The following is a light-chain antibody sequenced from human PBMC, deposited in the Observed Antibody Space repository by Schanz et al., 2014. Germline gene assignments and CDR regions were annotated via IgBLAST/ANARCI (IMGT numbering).Light chain of an antibody. CDR2: DVS. J-gene: IGLJ2*01. V-gene: IGLV2-14*02. CDR3: SSYTSSSTLVV. CDR1: SSDVGTYNL. Sequence: QSALTQPASVSGSPGQSITISCTGTSSDVGTYNLVSWYQQHPGKAPKLMIYDVSNRPSGVSNRFSGSKSGNTASLTISGLQAEDEAAYYCSSYTSSSTLVVFGGGTKLTVL.